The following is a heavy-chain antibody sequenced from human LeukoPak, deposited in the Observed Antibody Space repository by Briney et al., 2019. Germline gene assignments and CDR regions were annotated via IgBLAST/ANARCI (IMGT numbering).Heavy chain of an antibody. CDR3: ARDKIVRATYFDY. Sequence: PGGSLRLSCAASGFAFSSYWMSWVRQAPGKGLEWVANIKQDGSEKYYVDSVKGRFTISRDNAKKSLYLQMNRLRADATAVYYSARDKIVRATYFDYWGQGTLVTVSS. CDR2: IKQDGSEK. D-gene: IGHD1-26*01. J-gene: IGHJ4*02. CDR1: GFAFSSYW. V-gene: IGHV3-7*01.